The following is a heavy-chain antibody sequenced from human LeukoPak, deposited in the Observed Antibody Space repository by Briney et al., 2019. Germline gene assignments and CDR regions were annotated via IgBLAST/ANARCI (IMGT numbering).Heavy chain of an antibody. V-gene: IGHV1-46*01. CDR3: GRGSSTSAYFDY. CDR2: INPSDGST. Sequence: EASVKVSCKASGYTFTSYYIHWVRQAPGQGLEWMGIINPSDGSTSYTQKFKGRVTMTRDTSTSTVYMELSSLRSEDTAVYHCGRGSSTSAYFDYWGQGTLVTVSS. J-gene: IGHJ4*02. CDR1: GYTFTSYY. D-gene: IGHD2-2*01.